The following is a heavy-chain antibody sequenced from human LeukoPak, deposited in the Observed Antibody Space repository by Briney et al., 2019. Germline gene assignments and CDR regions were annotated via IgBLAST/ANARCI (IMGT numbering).Heavy chain of an antibody. D-gene: IGHD2-8*01. V-gene: IGHV3-23*01. Sequence: ASVKVSCKASGGTFSLYAMSWVRQAPGKGLEWVSGISASGGSTFYADSVKGRFTISKDNSNNTLYLQMNSLRADDSAVYFCAKDSQWSGVDYWGQGTLVTVSS. J-gene: IGHJ4*02. CDR3: AKDSQWSGVDY. CDR1: GGTFSLYA. CDR2: ISASGGST.